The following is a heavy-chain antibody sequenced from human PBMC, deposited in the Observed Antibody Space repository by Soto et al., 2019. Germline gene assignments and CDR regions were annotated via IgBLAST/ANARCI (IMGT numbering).Heavy chain of an antibody. CDR1: GFTFSSYA. CDR3: ARAYDFWSGIDY. V-gene: IGHV3-33*01. CDR2: IWNDGGNK. Sequence: QVQLVESGGGVVQPGRSLRLSCAASGFTFSSYAMHWVRQAPGKGLDWVAVIWNDGGNKYYADSVQGRFTISRDNSKNTLYLQMNSLRAEDTALYYCARAYDFWSGIDYWGQGILVNVS. D-gene: IGHD3-3*01. J-gene: IGHJ4*02.